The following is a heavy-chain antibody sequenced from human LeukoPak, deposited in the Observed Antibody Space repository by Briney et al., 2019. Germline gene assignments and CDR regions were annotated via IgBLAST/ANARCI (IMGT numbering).Heavy chain of an antibody. CDR2: INPNSGGT. Sequence: GASVKVSCKASGYTFTGYYMHWVRQAPGQGLEWMGWINPNSGGTNYAQKFQGRVTMTRDTSTSTAYMELRSLRSDDTAVYYCAFSRYYLQGSYYYMDVWGKGTTVTVSS. CDR3: AFSRYYLQGSYYYMDV. CDR1: GYTFTGYY. J-gene: IGHJ6*03. D-gene: IGHD2/OR15-2a*01. V-gene: IGHV1-2*02.